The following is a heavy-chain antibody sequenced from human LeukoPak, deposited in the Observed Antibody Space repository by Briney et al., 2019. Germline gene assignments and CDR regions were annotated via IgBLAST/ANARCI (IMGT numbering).Heavy chain of an antibody. Sequence: ASVKVSCKSSGYTFANYYLHWVRQAPGQGLEWMGIINPVGGSTTYTQKFQGRVTMTRDTSTSTIYMDLSSQRSEDTAVYYCARGGSLAAAPHLYYFDYWGQGSLVTVSS. V-gene: IGHV1-46*01. D-gene: IGHD6-19*01. CDR3: ARGGSLAAAPHLYYFDY. J-gene: IGHJ4*02. CDR2: INPVGGST. CDR1: GYTFANYY.